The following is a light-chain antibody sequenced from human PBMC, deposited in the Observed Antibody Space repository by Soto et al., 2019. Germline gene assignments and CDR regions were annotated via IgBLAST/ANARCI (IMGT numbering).Light chain of an antibody. CDR1: MRDVGAYNL. V-gene: IGLV2-8*01. CDR3: SSYAGSNNLGL. CDR2: EVN. J-gene: IGLJ2*01. Sequence: QSVLTQPASVSGSAGQSITISCSGTMRDVGAYNLVSWYQQHPGTAPKLIIYEVNKRPSGVPDRFSGSKSGDTASLTVSGLQPEDEADYYCSSYAGSNNLGLFGGGTKVTVL.